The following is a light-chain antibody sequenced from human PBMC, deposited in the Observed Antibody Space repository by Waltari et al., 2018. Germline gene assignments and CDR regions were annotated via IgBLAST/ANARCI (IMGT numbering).Light chain of an antibody. Sequence: DIQMTQSPSTLSASVGDRVTISCRASQSVGTWLAWYQQKPGKAPKLLIYMASSLESGVPSRFSGSGSGTEFTLTIRGLQPDDFATYSCQQYSSFSTFGQWTKV. CDR3: QQYSSFST. CDR2: MAS. V-gene: IGKV1-5*03. J-gene: IGKJ2*01. CDR1: QSVGTW.